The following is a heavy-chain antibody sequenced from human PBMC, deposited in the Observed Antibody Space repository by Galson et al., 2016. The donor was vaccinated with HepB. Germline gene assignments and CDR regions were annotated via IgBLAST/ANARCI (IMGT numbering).Heavy chain of an antibody. Sequence: SLRLSCAASGFTFSSYVMSWVRQAPGKGLEWVSGVPGSGFTTYYADSVKGRFTISRDNSKNTLFLQMNNLRAGDAAVYFCAKDVTTVIPHYFDYGGQGTLVTVSS. D-gene: IGHD4-17*01. CDR2: VPGSGFTT. V-gene: IGHV3-23*01. CDR1: GFTFSSYV. CDR3: AKDVTTVIPHYFDY. J-gene: IGHJ4*02.